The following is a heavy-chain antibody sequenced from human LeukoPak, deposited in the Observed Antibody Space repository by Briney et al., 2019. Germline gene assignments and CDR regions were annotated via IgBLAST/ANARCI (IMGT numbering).Heavy chain of an antibody. V-gene: IGHV1-8*01. CDR1: GYTFTRYD. CDR2: MNPNSGNT. J-gene: IGHJ5*02. Sequence: ASVKVSCKASGYTFTRYDINWVRQATGQGLEWMGWMNPNSGNTGYAQKFQGRVTMTRNTSISTAYMELSSLRSEDTAVYYCARVALWFGELLPYNWFDPWGQGTLVTVSS. CDR3: ARVALWFGELLPYNWFDP. D-gene: IGHD3-10*01.